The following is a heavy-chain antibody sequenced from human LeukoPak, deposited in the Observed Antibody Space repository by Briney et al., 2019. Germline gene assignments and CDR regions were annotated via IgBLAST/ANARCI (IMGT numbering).Heavy chain of an antibody. V-gene: IGHV3-33*08. CDR2: IWYDGSNK. Sequence: PGGSLRLSCAASGFTFGTYAMHWVRQAPGKGLEWVAVIWYDGSNKYYADSVKGRFTISRDNSKNTLYLQMNSLRAEDTAVYYCARDLGDFWSGSLGYYFDYWGQGTLVTVSS. CDR1: GFTFGTYA. J-gene: IGHJ4*02. CDR3: ARDLGDFWSGSLGYYFDY. D-gene: IGHD3-3*01.